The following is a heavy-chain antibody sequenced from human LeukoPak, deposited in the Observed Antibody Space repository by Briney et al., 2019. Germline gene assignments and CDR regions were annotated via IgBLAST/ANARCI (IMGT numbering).Heavy chain of an antibody. Sequence: PGGSLRLSCAASGFTFSDAWMSWVRQVPGMRLEWVGRIKSKTDGGTTDYAAPVKGRFTISRDDSKNRLYLQINSLKTEDTAVYYCTADMPESSRAADCWGQGTLVTVSS. J-gene: IGHJ4*02. CDR1: GFTFSDAW. CDR3: TADMPESSRAADC. CDR2: IKSKTDGGTT. D-gene: IGHD2-2*01. V-gene: IGHV3-15*01.